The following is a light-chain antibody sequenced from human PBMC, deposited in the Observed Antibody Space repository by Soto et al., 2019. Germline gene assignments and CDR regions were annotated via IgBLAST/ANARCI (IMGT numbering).Light chain of an antibody. V-gene: IGLV2-8*01. CDR1: GSDVGGYNY. Sequence: QSALTQPPSASGSPGQSVTISCTGTGSDVGGYNYVSWYQQHPGKAPQLMIYEVNKRPSGVPDRFSGSKSGNTASLTVSGLQAEDDADYYCRSYAGRKYAVFGEGTQLTVL. CDR2: EVN. CDR3: RSYAGRKYAV. J-gene: IGLJ7*01.